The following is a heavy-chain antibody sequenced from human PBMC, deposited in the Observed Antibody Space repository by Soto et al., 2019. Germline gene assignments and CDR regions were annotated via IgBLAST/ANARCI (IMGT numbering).Heavy chain of an antibody. D-gene: IGHD7-27*01. CDR2: IRVDGSNV. V-gene: IGHV3-33*01. CDR3: ARDGIGATAFWGYLDY. Sequence: QVLLVESGGGVAQPGTSLRLSCAASESIFRGYGMHWIRQTPGKGLEWVAVIRVDGSNVHYVYSVKGRFTISRDNSRHTLYLQMNSLTVEDTALYYCARDGIGATAFWGYLDYWGQGTLVTVSS. CDR1: ESIFRGYG. J-gene: IGHJ4*02.